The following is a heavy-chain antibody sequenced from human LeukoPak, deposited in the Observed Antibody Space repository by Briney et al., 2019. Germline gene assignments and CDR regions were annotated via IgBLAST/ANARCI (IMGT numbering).Heavy chain of an antibody. Sequence: GGSLRLSCAASGFTFSSYGMHWVRQAPGKGLEWVAFIRYDGSNKYYADSVKGRFTISRDNSKNTLYLQMNSLRAEDTAVYYCAREFYYYDSSGYFNWFDPWGQGTLVTVSS. CDR3: AREFYYYDSSGYFNWFDP. J-gene: IGHJ5*02. CDR1: GFTFSSYG. V-gene: IGHV3-30*02. D-gene: IGHD3-22*01. CDR2: IRYDGSNK.